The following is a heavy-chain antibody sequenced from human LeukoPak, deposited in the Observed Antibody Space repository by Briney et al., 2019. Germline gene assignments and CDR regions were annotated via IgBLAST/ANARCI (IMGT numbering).Heavy chain of an antibody. CDR2: IFPGDSAI. D-gene: IGHD2-15*01. CDR3: VRHGLKGCSGGRCFTSFYYYGPDV. J-gene: IGHJ6*02. V-gene: IGHV5-51*01. Sequence: GAPLKISCKGSGSRFIDYWIGWVRQLPGKGLEWMGIIFPGDSAINYSPSFQAQVTISADNSISTAYLQWSSLKASDTAMYYCVRHGLKGCSGGRCFTSFYYYGPDVWGQGSTVTVSS. CDR1: GSRFIDYW.